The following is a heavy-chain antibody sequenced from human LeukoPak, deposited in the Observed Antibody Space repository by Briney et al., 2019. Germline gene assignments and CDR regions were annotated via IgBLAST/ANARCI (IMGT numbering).Heavy chain of an antibody. CDR1: GGSISSYY. J-gene: IGHJ5*02. D-gene: IGHD3-10*01. Sequence: SETLSLTCTVSGGSISSYYWSWIRQPPGKGLEWIGYIYYSGSTNYNPSLKSRVTISVDRSNNQFSLKLSSLTAADTAVYYCARAGAWQIDPWGQGTLVTVSS. CDR2: IYYSGST. CDR3: ARAGAWQIDP. V-gene: IGHV4-59*01.